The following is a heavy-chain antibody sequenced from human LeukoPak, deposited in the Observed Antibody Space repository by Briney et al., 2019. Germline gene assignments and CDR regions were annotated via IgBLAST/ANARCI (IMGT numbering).Heavy chain of an antibody. CDR1: GFTFSIYA. CDR3: AKPFTISGATDAFDI. Sequence: GGSLRLSCAASGFTFSIYAMSWVRQTPGKGLEWVANIKQDGSEKYYVDSVKGRFTISRDNAKNSLYLQMNSLRAEDTAVYYCAKPFTISGATDAFDIWGQGTMVTVSS. D-gene: IGHD3-3*01. CDR2: IKQDGSEK. V-gene: IGHV3-7*01. J-gene: IGHJ3*02.